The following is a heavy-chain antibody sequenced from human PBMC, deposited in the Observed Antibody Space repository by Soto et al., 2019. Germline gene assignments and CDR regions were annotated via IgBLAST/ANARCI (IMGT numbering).Heavy chain of an antibody. J-gene: IGHJ4*02. V-gene: IGHV5-51*01. CDR2: IYPGDSET. CDR1: GYXFPSYW. D-gene: IGHD3-3*01. Sequence: PXEXLKISCKSYGYXFPSYWIVWVRHMPGKGLECMGIIYPGDSETRYSPYFQGQVTISADKYISTAYLQWSSMKASDTAMYYCARLSDFWSGYYLWGQGTLATVS. CDR3: ARLSDFWSGYYL.